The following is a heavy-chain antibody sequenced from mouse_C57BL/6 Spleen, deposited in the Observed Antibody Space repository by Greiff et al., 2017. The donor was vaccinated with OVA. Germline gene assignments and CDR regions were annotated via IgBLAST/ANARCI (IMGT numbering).Heavy chain of an antibody. D-gene: IGHD1-1*01. CDR1: GYSFTDYN. CDR3: AREDNWYGSSLNYYAMDY. CDR2: INPNYGTT. J-gene: IGHJ4*01. V-gene: IGHV1-39*01. Sequence: VQLKQSGPELVKPGASVKISCKASGYSFTDYNMNWVKQSNGKSLEWIGVINPNYGTTSYNQKFKGKATLTVDQSSSTAYMQLNSLTSEDSAVYYCAREDNWYGSSLNYYAMDYWGQGTSVTVSS.